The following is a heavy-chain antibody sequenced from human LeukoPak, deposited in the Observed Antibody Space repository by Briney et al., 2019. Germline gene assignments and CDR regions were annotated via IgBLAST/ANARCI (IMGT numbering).Heavy chain of an antibody. CDR2: INPNSGGT. V-gene: IGHV1-2*02. J-gene: IGHJ4*02. CDR3: ARAEWLRYFDY. Sequence: RASVKVSCKASGYTFTVYYMHWVRQAPGQGLEWMGWINPNSGGTNYAQKFQGRVTMTRDTSISTAYMELSRLRSDDTAVYYCARAEWLRYFDYWGQGTLVTVSS. CDR1: GYTFTVYY. D-gene: IGHD5-12*01.